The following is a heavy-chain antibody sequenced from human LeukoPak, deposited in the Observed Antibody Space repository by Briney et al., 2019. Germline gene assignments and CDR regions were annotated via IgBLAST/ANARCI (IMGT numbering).Heavy chain of an antibody. CDR3: ARNTIFGVVIDY. D-gene: IGHD3-3*01. CDR1: GFTFSSYW. J-gene: IGHJ4*02. CDR2: IKQDGSEK. Sequence: GGSLRLSCAASGFTFSSYWMSWVRQAPGKGLEWVANIKQDGSEKYYVDSVKGRFTISRDNAKNSPYLQMNSLRAEDTAVCYCARNTIFGVVIDYWGQGTLVTVSS. V-gene: IGHV3-7*01.